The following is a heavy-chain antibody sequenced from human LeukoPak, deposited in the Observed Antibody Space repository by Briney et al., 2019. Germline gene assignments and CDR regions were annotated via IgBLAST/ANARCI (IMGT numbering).Heavy chain of an antibody. V-gene: IGHV1-18*03. Sequence: GASVKVSCKASGYTFTNYGISWVRQAPGQGLEWMGWISAYNGNTHYAQKFQGRVTMTTDTSTSTAYMELRSLRSDDMAVYYCARGRSHGDGSGSYYDYVDYWGQGNLVTVSS. D-gene: IGHD3-10*01. CDR1: GYTFTNYG. J-gene: IGHJ4*02. CDR3: ARGRSHGDGSGSYYDYVDY. CDR2: ISAYNGNT.